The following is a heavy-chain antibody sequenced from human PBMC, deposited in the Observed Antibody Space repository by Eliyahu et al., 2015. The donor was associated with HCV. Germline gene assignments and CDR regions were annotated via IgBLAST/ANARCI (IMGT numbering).Heavy chain of an antibody. D-gene: IGHD3-10*01. CDR1: GGSFXNYP. Sequence: QVRLVQSGPEVKKPGSSLKVSCKASGGSFXNYPISWVRQAPGQGPEWMGMIIPLLDLPIYSQNFQGRVTLTADKSTSTAYMELSSLRSEDTAIYYCAKEDDYYGLGNYESGGGAFDIWGQGTLVTVSS. J-gene: IGHJ3*02. CDR3: AKEDDYYGLGNYESGGGAFDI. V-gene: IGHV1-69*04. CDR2: IIPLLDLP.